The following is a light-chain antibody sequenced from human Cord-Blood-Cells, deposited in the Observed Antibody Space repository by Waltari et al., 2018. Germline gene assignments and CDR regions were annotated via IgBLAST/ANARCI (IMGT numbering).Light chain of an antibody. CDR2: SNN. J-gene: IGLJ3*02. Sequence: QSVLTQPPSASGTPGQRVTLSCSGSSPNIGRNTVNWYQQLPGTAPKILIYSNNQRPSGVPDRFSGSKSGTSASLAISGLQSEDEADYYCAAWDDSLNGWVFGGGTKLTVL. CDR1: SPNIGRNT. V-gene: IGLV1-44*01. CDR3: AAWDDSLNGWV.